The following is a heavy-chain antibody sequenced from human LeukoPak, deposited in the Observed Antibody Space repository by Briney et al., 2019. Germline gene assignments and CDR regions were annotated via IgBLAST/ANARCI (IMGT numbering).Heavy chain of an antibody. V-gene: IGHV3-21*01. Sequence: PGGSLRLSCAASGFTFSNYAMSWVRQAPGKGLEWVSSISSSSSYIYYADSVKGRFTISRDNAKNSLYLQMNSLRAEDTAVYYCARDLSYIVGATFGYWGQGTLVTVSS. D-gene: IGHD1-26*01. CDR3: ARDLSYIVGATFGY. J-gene: IGHJ4*02. CDR1: GFTFSNYA. CDR2: ISSSSSYI.